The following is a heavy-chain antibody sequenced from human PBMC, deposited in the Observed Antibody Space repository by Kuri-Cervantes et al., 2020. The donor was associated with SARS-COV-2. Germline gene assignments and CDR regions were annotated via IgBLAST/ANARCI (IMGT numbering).Heavy chain of an antibody. D-gene: IGHD1-14*01. CDR2: IYSADIT. CDR3: ARTDPQLPHLIY. CDR1: GFTVSSNY. Sequence: GESLKISCAASGFTVSSNYMSWVRQAPGKGLEWVSVIYSADITYYADSVKGRFAVSRDNSKNTLFLQMDSLRAEDTAVYYCARTDPQLPHLIYWGQGTLVTVSS. J-gene: IGHJ4*02. V-gene: IGHV3-53*01.